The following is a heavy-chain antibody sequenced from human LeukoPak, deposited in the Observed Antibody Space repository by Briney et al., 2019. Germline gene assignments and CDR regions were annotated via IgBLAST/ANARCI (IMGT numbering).Heavy chain of an antibody. Sequence: GGSLRLSCTASGFTFSGYSMNWIRQAPGKGLEWVSSFGTRSTSVYHAGSVKGRFAISRDNAKNSLYLQMNSLRAEDTAVYYCARERPRYDFWSGYPVDYWGQGTLVTVSS. V-gene: IGHV3-21*04. D-gene: IGHD3-3*01. J-gene: IGHJ4*02. CDR3: ARERPRYDFWSGYPVDY. CDR1: GFTFSGYS. CDR2: FGTRSTSV.